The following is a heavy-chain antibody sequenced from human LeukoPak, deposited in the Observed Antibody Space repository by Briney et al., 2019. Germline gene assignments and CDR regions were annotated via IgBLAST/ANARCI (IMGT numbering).Heavy chain of an antibody. CDR1: GGSFSGYY. V-gene: IGHV4-34*01. Sequence: SETLSLTCAVYGGSFSGYYWSWIRQPPGKGLEWIGEINHSGSTNYNPSLKSRVTISVDTSKNQFSLRLSSVTAADTAVYYCARTSGSSHFDYWGQGTLVTVSS. J-gene: IGHJ4*02. D-gene: IGHD1-26*01. CDR3: ARTSGSSHFDY. CDR2: INHSGST.